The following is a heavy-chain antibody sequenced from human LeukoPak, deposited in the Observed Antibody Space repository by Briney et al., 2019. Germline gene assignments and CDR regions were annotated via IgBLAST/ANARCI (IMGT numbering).Heavy chain of an antibody. J-gene: IGHJ3*02. V-gene: IGHV3-7*01. CDR2: LRQDGTEK. D-gene: IGHD6-19*01. CDR3: ARDLAVAGRLGAFDI. CDR1: GFTFSSYW. Sequence: GGSLRLSCAASGFTFSSYWMSWVRQAPGKGLEWVANLRQDGTEKYYVDSVKGRFTISRDNAKNSLYLQMSSLRVEGTAVYYCARDLAVAGRLGAFDIWGQGTMVTVSS.